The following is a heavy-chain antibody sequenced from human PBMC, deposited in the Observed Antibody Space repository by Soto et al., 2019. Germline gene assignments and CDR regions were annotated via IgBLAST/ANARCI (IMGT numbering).Heavy chain of an antibody. V-gene: IGHV3-30-3*01. CDR1: GFTFSSYA. CDR2: ISYDGSNK. Sequence: QVQLVESGGGVVQPGRSLRLSCAASGFTFSSYAMHWVRQAPGKGLEWVAVISYDGSNKYYADSVKGRFTISRDNSKNPLNLQRKSLRAGDTAVYFLARAKANRGGGYYYYGMDVWGQGTTVTVSS. CDR3: ARAKANRGGGYYYYGMDV. J-gene: IGHJ6*02. D-gene: IGHD3-16*01.